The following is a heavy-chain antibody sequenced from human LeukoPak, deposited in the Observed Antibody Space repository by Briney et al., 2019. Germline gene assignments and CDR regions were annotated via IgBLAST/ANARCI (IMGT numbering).Heavy chain of an antibody. CDR2: ISGSGGST. J-gene: IGHJ4*02. Sequence: GGSLRLSCAASGFTFSSYAMSWVRQAPGKGLEWVSAISGSGGSTYYADSVKGRFTISRDNAKNTLYLQMNSLRAEDTAVYYCAIGYCSGGSCYFDYWGQGTLVTVSS. D-gene: IGHD2-15*01. CDR3: AIGYCSGGSCYFDY. CDR1: GFTFSSYA. V-gene: IGHV3-23*01.